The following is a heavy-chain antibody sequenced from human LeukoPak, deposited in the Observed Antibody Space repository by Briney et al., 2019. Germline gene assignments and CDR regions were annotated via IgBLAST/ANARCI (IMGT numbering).Heavy chain of an antibody. Sequence: PSETLSLTCAVYGGSFSGYYWSWIRQPPGKGLEWIGEINHSGSTNYNPSLKSRVTISVDTSKNQLSLKLSSVTAADTAVYYCARHRQEMATITPIDFFDYWGQGTLVTVSS. CDR3: ARHRQEMATITPIDFFDY. CDR1: GGSFSGYY. J-gene: IGHJ4*02. V-gene: IGHV4-34*01. D-gene: IGHD5-24*01. CDR2: INHSGST.